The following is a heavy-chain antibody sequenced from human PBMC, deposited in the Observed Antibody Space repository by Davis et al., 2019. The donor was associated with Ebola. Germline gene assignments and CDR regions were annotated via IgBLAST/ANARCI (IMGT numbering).Heavy chain of an antibody. CDR2: INPNSGGT. D-gene: IGHD1-7*01. CDR3: ARGGWNYPYYYYGMDV. J-gene: IGHJ6*04. CDR1: GYTFTGYY. Sequence: ASVKVSCKASGYTFTGYYIHWVRQAPGQGLEWMGRINPNSGGTNYAHKFQGRVTMTRDTSISTAYMELSRLRSDDTAVYYCARGGWNYPYYYYGMDVWGKGTTVTVSS. V-gene: IGHV1-2*06.